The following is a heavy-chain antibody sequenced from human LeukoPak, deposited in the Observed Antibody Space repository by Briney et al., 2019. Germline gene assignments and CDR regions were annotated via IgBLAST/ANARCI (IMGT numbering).Heavy chain of an antibody. D-gene: IGHD2-2*02. V-gene: IGHV4-38-2*01. Sequence: SETLSLTCAVSGYSISSGYYWGWIRPPPGKGLEWIGSIYQSGSTYYNPSLKNRVTISVHTSKNQFSLKLSSVAAADTAVYYCARVSVPAAISVYFDYWGQGTLVTVSS. CDR3: ARVSVPAAISVYFDY. J-gene: IGHJ4*02. CDR1: GYSISSGYY. CDR2: IYQSGST.